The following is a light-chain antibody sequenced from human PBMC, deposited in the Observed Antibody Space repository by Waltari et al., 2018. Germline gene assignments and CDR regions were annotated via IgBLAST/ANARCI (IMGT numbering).Light chain of an antibody. CDR3: QQYNNWPPLT. V-gene: IGKV3-15*01. CDR1: QSVRTN. CDR2: GAS. Sequence: ILTTQPQAILPVSAVLRATLSCRASQSVRTNLAWYQQKPGQAPRLLIYGASTRATGIPARFSGSGSGTEFTLTISSMQSEDFAVYYCQQYNNWPPLTFGGGTKVEIK. J-gene: IGKJ4*01.